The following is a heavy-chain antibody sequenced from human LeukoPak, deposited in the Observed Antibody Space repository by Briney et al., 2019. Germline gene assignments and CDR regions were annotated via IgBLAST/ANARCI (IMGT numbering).Heavy chain of an antibody. J-gene: IGHJ6*03. D-gene: IGHD1-26*01. CDR2: INHSGST. V-gene: IGHV4-34*01. CDR3: ARAQVGALLGFYYYYMDV. Sequence: SETLFLTCAVYGGSFSGYYWSWIRQPPGKGLEWIGEINHSGSTNYNPSLKSRVTISVDTSKNQFSLKLSSVTAADTAVYYCARAQVGALLGFYYYYMDVWGKGTTVTVSS. CDR1: GGSFSGYY.